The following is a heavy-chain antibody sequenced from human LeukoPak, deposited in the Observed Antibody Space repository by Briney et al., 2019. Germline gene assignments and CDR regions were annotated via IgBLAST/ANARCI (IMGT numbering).Heavy chain of an antibody. J-gene: IGHJ4*02. CDR2: ISWNSGSI. CDR3: AKDGGSGYYVFDY. V-gene: IGHV3-9*01. CDR1: GFTFDDYA. Sequence: AGGSLRLSCAASGFTFDDYAMHWVRQAPGKGLEWVSGISWNSGSIGYADSVKGRFTISRDNAKNSLYLQMNSLRAEDTALYYCAKDGGSGYYVFDYWGRGTLVTVSS. D-gene: IGHD3-3*01.